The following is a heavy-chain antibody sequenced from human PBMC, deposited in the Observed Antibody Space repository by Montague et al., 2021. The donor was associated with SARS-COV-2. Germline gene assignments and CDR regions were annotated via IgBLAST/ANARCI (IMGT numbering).Heavy chain of an antibody. J-gene: IGHJ6*03. D-gene: IGHD3-3*01. CDR2: LSYDGSNK. CDR1: GFTFSSYA. Sequence: SLRLSCAASGFTFSSYAMHWVRQAPGKGLEWVAVLSYDGSNKYYVDSVKGRFTISRDNSKNTLFLQMNSLRAEDTAVYYCARDPLLTIFGSYYYYYIDVWGKGTTVTVSS. CDR3: ARDPLLTIFGSYYYYYIDV. V-gene: IGHV3-30*04.